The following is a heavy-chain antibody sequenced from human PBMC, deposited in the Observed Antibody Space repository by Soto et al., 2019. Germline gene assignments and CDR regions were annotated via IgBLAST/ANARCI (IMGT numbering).Heavy chain of an antibody. D-gene: IGHD6-13*01. CDR1: GDSVSSNSAA. CDR2: TYYRSKWYN. Sequence: SQTLSLTCAISGDSVSSNSAAWNWIRQSPSRGLEWLGRTYYRSKWYNDYAVSVKSRISINPDTSKIQFSLQLNSVTPEDTAVYYCARGWGLYSTSWYRFDPWGQGTLVTVSS. J-gene: IGHJ5*02. CDR3: ARGWGLYSTSWYRFDP. V-gene: IGHV6-1*01.